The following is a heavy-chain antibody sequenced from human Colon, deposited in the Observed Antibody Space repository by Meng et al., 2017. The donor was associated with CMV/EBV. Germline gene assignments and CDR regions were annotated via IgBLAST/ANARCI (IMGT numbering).Heavy chain of an antibody. V-gene: IGHV1-8*01. CDR1: GYSFTNYV. Sequence: ASVKVSCKISGYSFTNYVINWVRQAPGQGLECMGWMNPDSGNTGYAQKFRGRVTMTRDTSIDTAYLELTSLSSEDTAVYYCAREYDFWSPSWGYYYYYGMDVWGQGTTVTVSS. J-gene: IGHJ6*02. CDR3: AREYDFWSPSWGYYYYYGMDV. D-gene: IGHD3-3*01. CDR2: MNPDSGNT.